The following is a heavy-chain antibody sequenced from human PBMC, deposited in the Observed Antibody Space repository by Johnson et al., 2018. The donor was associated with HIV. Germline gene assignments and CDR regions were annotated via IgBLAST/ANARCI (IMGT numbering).Heavy chain of an antibody. CDR3: AKETRDSRSAFDV. D-gene: IGHD4-11*01. V-gene: IGHV3-30*18. Sequence: QVQLVESGGGVVQPGRSLRLSCAASGFTFRSYGMHWVRQAPGKGLEWVAVISYDGSNKYYADSVKGRFTVSRDSSKKSVFLQMNNLRPEDTAVYYCAKETRDSRSAFDVWGQGTLVTVSS. CDR1: GFTFRSYG. CDR2: ISYDGSNK. J-gene: IGHJ3*01.